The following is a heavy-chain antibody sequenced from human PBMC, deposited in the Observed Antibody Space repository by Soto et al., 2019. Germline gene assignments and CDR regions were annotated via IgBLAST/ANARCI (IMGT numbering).Heavy chain of an antibody. V-gene: IGHV3-23*01. CDR2: IGGGGDDT. Sequence: WSLRPACAAPVFTCRVYAMSWVRQAPGKGLAWVSGIGGGGDDTYYADSVKGRFVISRDTSKSTLSLQMNGLRAEDTAVYFCAKDRMSHNSVWDPFDIWGQGTMVTVSS. CDR3: AKDRMSHNSVWDPFDI. J-gene: IGHJ3*02. D-gene: IGHD2-15*01. CDR1: VFTCRVYA.